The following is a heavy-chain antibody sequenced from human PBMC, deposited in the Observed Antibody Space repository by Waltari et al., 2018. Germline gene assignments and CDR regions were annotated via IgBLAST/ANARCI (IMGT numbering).Heavy chain of an antibody. CDR2: MNPNSGNT. CDR1: GYTFTSYD. J-gene: IGHJ3*02. V-gene: IGHV1-8*01. D-gene: IGHD3-22*01. Sequence: QVQLVQSGAEVKKPGASVKVSCKASGYTFTSYDINWVQPATGQGLEWMGWMNPNSGNTGYAQKFQGRVTMTRNTSISTAYMELTSLRSEDTAVYYCASADYYDSSGYRAFDIWGQGTMVTVSS. CDR3: ASADYYDSSGYRAFDI.